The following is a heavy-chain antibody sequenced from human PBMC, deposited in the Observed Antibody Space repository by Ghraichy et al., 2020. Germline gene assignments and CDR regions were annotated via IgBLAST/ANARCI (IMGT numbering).Heavy chain of an antibody. D-gene: IGHD1-26*01. Sequence: SETLSLTCTVSGDSISSYSWSWIRQPPGKGLEWIGYIYYSGSTKYNPSLKSRVTISADTSKNQVYLMVRSVTAADTAVYYCATGILGADYFFDYWGQGSLVTVSS. CDR1: GDSISSYS. CDR3: ATGILGADYFFDY. CDR2: IYYSGST. J-gene: IGHJ4*02. V-gene: IGHV4-59*01.